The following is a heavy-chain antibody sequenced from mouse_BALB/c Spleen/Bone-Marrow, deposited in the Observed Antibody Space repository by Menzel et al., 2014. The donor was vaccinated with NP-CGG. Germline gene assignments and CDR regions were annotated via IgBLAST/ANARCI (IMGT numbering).Heavy chain of an antibody. J-gene: IGHJ1*01. V-gene: IGHV2-6-5*01. D-gene: IGHD1-1*01. CDR2: IWGGGST. Sequence: VKVVESGPGLVAPSQSLSIPCTVSGFSLTDYGVSWIRQPPGKGLEWLGVIWGGGSTYYNSALKSRLSISKDNSKSQVFLKLNSLQTVDTAMYYCAKLGRSYYYFDVWGAGTTVTVSS. CDR1: GFSLTDYG. CDR3: AKLGRSYYYFDV.